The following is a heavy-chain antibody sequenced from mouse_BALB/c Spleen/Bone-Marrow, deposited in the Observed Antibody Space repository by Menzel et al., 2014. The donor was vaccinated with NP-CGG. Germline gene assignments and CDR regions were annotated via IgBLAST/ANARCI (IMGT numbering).Heavy chain of an antibody. Sequence: EVQLVESGGGLVQPGGSMKLSCVASGFTFSNYWMNWVRQSPEKGLEWVAEIRLKSNNYATHYAESVKGRFTISRDDSKSIVYLQMNNLRAEDTGIYYCTRDDGYFDYWGQGTTLTVSS. D-gene: IGHD2-3*01. CDR1: GFTFSNYW. CDR2: IRLKSNNYAT. J-gene: IGHJ2*01. CDR3: TRDDGYFDY. V-gene: IGHV6-6*02.